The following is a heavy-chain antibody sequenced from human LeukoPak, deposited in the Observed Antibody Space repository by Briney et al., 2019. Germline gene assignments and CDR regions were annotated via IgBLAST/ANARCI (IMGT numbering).Heavy chain of an antibody. D-gene: IGHD3-10*01. Sequence: PGGSLRLSCAASAFTVSSNYMSWVRQAPGKGLEWVSVIYSGGSTYYADSVKGRFTISRDNSKNTLYLQMNSLRAGDTAVYYCARGLEVRGVLFDYWGQGTLVTASS. CDR1: AFTVSSNY. J-gene: IGHJ4*02. CDR3: ARGLEVRGVLFDY. CDR2: IYSGGST. V-gene: IGHV3-53*01.